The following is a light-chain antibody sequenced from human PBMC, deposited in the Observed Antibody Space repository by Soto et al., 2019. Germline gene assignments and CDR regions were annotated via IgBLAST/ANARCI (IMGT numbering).Light chain of an antibody. J-gene: IGKJ4*01. Sequence: DIPMTQSPSTLSASVGDRVTVTCRASQSVRDWVAWYQQQAGRAPRLLIYKASSLQSGVPSRFSGSGFGTEFTLTISSLQPDDFASYYCQQYYSYSPLTFGGGTKVEIK. V-gene: IGKV1-5*03. CDR2: KAS. CDR3: QQYYSYSPLT. CDR1: QSVRDW.